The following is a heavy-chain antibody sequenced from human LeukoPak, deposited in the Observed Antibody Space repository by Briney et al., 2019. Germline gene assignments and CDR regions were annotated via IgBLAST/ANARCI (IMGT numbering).Heavy chain of an antibody. V-gene: IGHV4-31*03. Sequence: PSETLSLTCTVSGGSISSVGSYWGWISQHPGKGLEWIGYIYYSGSTYYNPSLKSRVTISVDTSKNQFSLKLSSVTAADTAVYYCARHSSSWSDPANWFDPWGQGTLVTVSS. CDR3: ARHSSSWSDPANWFDP. J-gene: IGHJ5*02. CDR1: GGSISSVGSY. CDR2: IYYSGST. D-gene: IGHD6-13*01.